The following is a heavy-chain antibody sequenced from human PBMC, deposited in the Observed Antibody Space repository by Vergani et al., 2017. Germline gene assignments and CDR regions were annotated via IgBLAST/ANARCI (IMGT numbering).Heavy chain of an antibody. CDR3: ASGKYYAXSTSHFRGRYFDV. D-gene: IGHD3-16*01. CDR2: IYNSGNG. J-gene: IGHJ2*01. CDR1: GDSIISRSYY. V-gene: IGHV4-39*01. Sequence: QMQLQESGPGLVKASETLPLTCTVSGDSIISRSYYWGWIRQPPGKGLEWIGSIYNSGNGDSSSSLKSRVTISADTSKNQFSLRLTSVTAADTAVYYCASGKYYAXSTSHFRGRYFDVWGRGTLVTVPS.